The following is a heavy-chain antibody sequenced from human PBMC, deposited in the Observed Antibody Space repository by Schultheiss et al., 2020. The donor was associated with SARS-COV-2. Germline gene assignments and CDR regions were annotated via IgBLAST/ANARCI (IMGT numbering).Heavy chain of an antibody. V-gene: IGHV3-23*01. Sequence: GESLKISCAASGFTFSTYSMNWVRQAPGKGLEWVSAISGSGGTTYYADSVKGRFTFSRDNSKNTLYLQMNSLTAEDTAVYYCARSRPYCSSTTCLPYYYYYGMDVWGQGTTVTVSS. CDR2: ISGSGGTT. D-gene: IGHD2-2*01. CDR3: ARSRPYCSSTTCLPYYYYYGMDV. J-gene: IGHJ6*02. CDR1: GFTFSTYS.